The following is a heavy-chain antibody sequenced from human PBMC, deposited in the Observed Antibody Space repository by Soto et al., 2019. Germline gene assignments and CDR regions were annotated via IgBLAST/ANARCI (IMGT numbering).Heavy chain of an antibody. CDR1: GFTFSSYA. V-gene: IGHV3-23*01. Sequence: HPGGSLRLSCAASGFTFSSYAMSWVRQAPGKGLEWVSAISGSGGSTYYADSVKGRFTISRDNSKNTLYLQMNSLRSEDTAVYYCAILFTRLQLWLESSFDYWGQGTLVTVSS. D-gene: IGHD5-18*01. CDR2: ISGSGGST. J-gene: IGHJ4*02. CDR3: AILFTRLQLWLESSFDY.